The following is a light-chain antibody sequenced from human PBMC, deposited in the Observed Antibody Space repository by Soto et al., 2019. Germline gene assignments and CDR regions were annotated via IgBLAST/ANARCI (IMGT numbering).Light chain of an antibody. CDR1: QSINNY. J-gene: IGKJ1*01. CDR3: QHYNSYSEA. V-gene: IGKV1-5*03. Sequence: DIQMTQSPASLYVSVGDRVTSTCRASQSINNYLNWYLQKPGKAPKLLIYKAYTLKSGVTSRFSGSGSGTEFTLTISSLQPDDFATYYCQHYNSYSEAFGQGTKVDIK. CDR2: KAY.